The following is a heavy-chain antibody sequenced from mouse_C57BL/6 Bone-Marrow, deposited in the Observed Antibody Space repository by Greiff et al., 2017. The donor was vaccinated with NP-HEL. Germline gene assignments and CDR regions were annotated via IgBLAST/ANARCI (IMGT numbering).Heavy chain of an antibody. Sequence: EVQLVESGPVLVKPGASVKMSCKASGYTFTDYYMNWVKQSHGKSLEWIGVINPYNGGTSYNQKFKGKATLTVDKSSSTAYMELNSLTSEDSAVYYCAREGDYYGSRRYAMDYWGQGTSVTVSS. CDR2: INPYNGGT. V-gene: IGHV1-19*01. J-gene: IGHJ4*01. CDR1: GYTFTDYY. D-gene: IGHD1-1*01. CDR3: AREGDYYGSRRYAMDY.